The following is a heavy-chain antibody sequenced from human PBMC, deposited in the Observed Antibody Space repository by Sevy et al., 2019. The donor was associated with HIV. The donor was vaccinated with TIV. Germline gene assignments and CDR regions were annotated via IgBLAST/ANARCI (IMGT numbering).Heavy chain of an antibody. CDR1: GFIFSSYT. Sequence: GGSLRLSCAASGFIFSSYTINWVRQAPGKGLEWVSFISSSSNYIFYADSVKGRFTISRDNARNSLYLQMNSLRAEDTAGYYCARDQESYSDSSGYNYSYDYGMDVWGQGTTVTVSS. D-gene: IGHD3-22*01. CDR2: ISSSSNYI. J-gene: IGHJ6*02. V-gene: IGHV3-21*06. CDR3: ARDQESYSDSSGYNYSYDYGMDV.